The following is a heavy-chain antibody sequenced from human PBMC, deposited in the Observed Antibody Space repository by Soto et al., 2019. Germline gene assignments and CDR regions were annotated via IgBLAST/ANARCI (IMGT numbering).Heavy chain of an antibody. D-gene: IGHD3-10*01. CDR2: ISSNGGST. CDR1: GFTFSIYA. Sequence: GGSLRLSCAASGFTFSIYAMHWVRQAPGKGLEYVSAISSNGGSTYYANSVKGRFTISRDNSKNTLYLQMGSLRAEDMAVYYCAREDGSGSYYPLARYAFDIWGQGTMVTVSS. CDR3: AREDGSGSYYPLARYAFDI. J-gene: IGHJ3*02. V-gene: IGHV3-64*01.